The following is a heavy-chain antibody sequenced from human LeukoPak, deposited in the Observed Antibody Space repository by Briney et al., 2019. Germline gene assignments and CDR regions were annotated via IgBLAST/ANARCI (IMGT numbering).Heavy chain of an antibody. CDR2: IKHDGSEA. D-gene: IGHD3-16*01. CDR3: TRDALFGAGRTHLDF. Sequence: GGSLRLSCAASEFTFNRYWMSWVRQAPGKGLEWLANIKHDGSEAHYVDSVKGRFTISRDNAKNSLSLQMNSLHVDDTGVYFCTRDALFGAGRTHLDFWSQGTLVSVSS. CDR1: EFTFNRYW. J-gene: IGHJ4*02. V-gene: IGHV3-7*04.